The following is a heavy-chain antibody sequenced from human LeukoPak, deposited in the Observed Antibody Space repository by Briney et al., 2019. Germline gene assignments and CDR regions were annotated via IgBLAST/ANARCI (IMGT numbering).Heavy chain of an antibody. J-gene: IGHJ4*02. D-gene: IGHD6-25*01. CDR1: GGTFSSYA. CDR3: ARGGPNKSGWTLDY. CDR2: INPNSGGT. V-gene: IGHV1-8*03. Sequence: ASVKVSCKASGGTFSSYAISWVRQAPGQGLEWMGWINPNSGGTNYAQKFKGRVTITRDTFASTAYMELSSLRPGDTAVFFCARGGPNKSGWTLDYWGQGTLVTVSS.